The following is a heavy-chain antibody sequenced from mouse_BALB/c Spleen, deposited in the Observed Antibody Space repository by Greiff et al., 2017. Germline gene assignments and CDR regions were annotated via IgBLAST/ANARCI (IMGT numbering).Heavy chain of an antibody. J-gene: IGHJ3*01. CDR2: ISNGGGST. CDR1: GFTFSSYT. D-gene: IGHD2-1*01. V-gene: IGHV5-12-2*01. Sequence: EVQLVESGGGLVQPGGSLKLSCAASGFTFSSYTMSWVRQTPEKRLEWVAYISNGGGSTYYPDTVKGRFTISRDNAKNTLYLQMSSLKSEDTAMYYCARRDGNYAWFAYWGQGTLVTVSA. CDR3: ARRDGNYAWFAY.